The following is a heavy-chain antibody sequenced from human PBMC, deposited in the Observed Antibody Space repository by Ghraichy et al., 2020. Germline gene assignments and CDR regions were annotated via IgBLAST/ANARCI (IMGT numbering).Heavy chain of an antibody. V-gene: IGHV1-2*04. Sequence: ASVKVSCKASGYTFTGYYMHWVRQAPGQGLEWMGWINPNSGGTNYAQKFQGWVTMTRDTSISTAYMELSRLRSDDTAVYYCARVGGRYYYYGMDVWGQGTTVTVPS. D-gene: IGHD3-16*01. CDR3: ARVGGRYYYYGMDV. CDR1: GYTFTGYY. J-gene: IGHJ6*02. CDR2: INPNSGGT.